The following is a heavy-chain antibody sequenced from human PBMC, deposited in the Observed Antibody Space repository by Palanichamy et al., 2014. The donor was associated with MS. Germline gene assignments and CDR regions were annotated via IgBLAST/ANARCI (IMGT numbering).Heavy chain of an antibody. J-gene: IGHJ4*02. CDR1: GGSFDIYY. V-gene: IGHV4-59*01. Sequence: QVHLQESGPGLVKPSETLSLTCLVSGGSFDIYYWSWFRQPPGKGLEWIGYVFDSGITSYNTSLQSRVTISLDTSKKQFSLNLHPVTAADTAVYYCAGFRAGGFWGQGTLVTASS. D-gene: IGHD3-10*01. CDR3: AGFRAGGF. CDR2: VFDSGIT.